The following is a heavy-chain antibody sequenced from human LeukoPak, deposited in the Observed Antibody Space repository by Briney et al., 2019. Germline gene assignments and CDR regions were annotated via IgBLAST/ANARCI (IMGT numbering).Heavy chain of an antibody. CDR1: GGTFISYA. D-gene: IGHD2-15*01. Sequence: SVKVSCKASGGTFISYAISWVRQAHGQGLEWRGRIIPIFGTANYPQKFQGRVTIPTHESTSTAYMELSSLRSEDTAVYYCAREWELLNGGLYYWGQGTLVTVSS. J-gene: IGHJ4*02. CDR2: IIPIFGTA. V-gene: IGHV1-69*05. CDR3: AREWELLNGGLYY.